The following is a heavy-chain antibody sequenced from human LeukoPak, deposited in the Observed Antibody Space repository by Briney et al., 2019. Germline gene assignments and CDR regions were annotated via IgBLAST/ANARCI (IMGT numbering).Heavy chain of an antibody. J-gene: IGHJ1*01. CDR3: ARHGFAGAFQH. CDR1: GGSFSGYY. Sequence: SETLSLTCAVYGGSFSGYYWSWIRQPPGKGLEWIGEMNYSGSTNYSPSLKSRVIVSVDTSKNQFSLKLTSVTAADTAVYYCARHGFAGAFQHWGQGTLVTVSS. D-gene: IGHD3-10*01. CDR2: MNYSGST. V-gene: IGHV4-34*01.